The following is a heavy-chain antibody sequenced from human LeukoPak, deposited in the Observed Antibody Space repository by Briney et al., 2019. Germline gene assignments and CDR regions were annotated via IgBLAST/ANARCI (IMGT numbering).Heavy chain of an antibody. J-gene: IGHJ4*02. V-gene: IGHV4-39*01. CDR1: GGSISTSSYY. D-gene: IGHD5-18*01. CDR2: IYYTGST. Sequence: SETLSLTCTVSGGSISTSSYYWGWIRQPPGKGLEWIGTIYYTGSTSDNPSLKSRVTISVDTSKNQFSLNLSSATAADTALYYCAGLVDTAMVTDYWGQGTLVTVSS. CDR3: AGLVDTAMVTDY.